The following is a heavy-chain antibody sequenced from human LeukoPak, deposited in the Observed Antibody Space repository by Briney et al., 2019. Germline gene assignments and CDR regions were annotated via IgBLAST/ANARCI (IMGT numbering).Heavy chain of an antibody. CDR2: ITWDSGAT. CDR3: AKGYSSGWYPFDY. V-gene: IGHV3-43*01. D-gene: IGHD6-19*01. J-gene: IGHJ4*02. CDR1: GFTVDDYT. Sequence: GSLRLSCAASGFTVDDYTVHWVRQAPGKSLEWVSLITWDSGATYYKDSVKGRFTISRDNSENSLYLQMNSLRTEDTALYYCAKGYSSGWYPFDYWGQGTLVTVSS.